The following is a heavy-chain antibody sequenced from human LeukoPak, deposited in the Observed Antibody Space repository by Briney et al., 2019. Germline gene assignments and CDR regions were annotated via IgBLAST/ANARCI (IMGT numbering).Heavy chain of an antibody. Sequence: GGSLRLSCAASGFTFSSYSMNWVRQAPGKGLECVSSISSSSSYIYYADSVKGRFTISRDNAKNSLYLQMNSLRAEDTAVYYCAIIVVVTAKGGIYYWGQGTLVTVSS. CDR2: ISSSSSYI. D-gene: IGHD2-21*02. CDR3: AIIVVVTAKGGIYY. V-gene: IGHV3-21*01. CDR1: GFTFSSYS. J-gene: IGHJ4*02.